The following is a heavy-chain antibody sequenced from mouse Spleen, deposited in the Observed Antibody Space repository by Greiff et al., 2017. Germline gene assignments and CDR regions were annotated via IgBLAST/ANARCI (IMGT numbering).Heavy chain of an antibody. CDR1: GFTFTDYY. V-gene: IGHV7-3*01. J-gene: IGHJ2*01. CDR2: IRNKANGYTT. Sequence: EVKLVESGGGLVQPGGSLSLSCAASGFTFTDYYMSWVRQPPGKALEWLGFIRNKANGYTTEYSASVKGRFTISRDNSQSILYLQMNALRAEDSATYYCARYTAPYFDYWGQGTTLTVSS. CDR3: ARYTAPYFDY.